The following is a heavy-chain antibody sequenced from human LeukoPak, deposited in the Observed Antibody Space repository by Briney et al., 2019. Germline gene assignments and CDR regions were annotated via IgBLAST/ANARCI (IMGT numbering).Heavy chain of an antibody. V-gene: IGHV3-30*02. CDR2: IRYDGSNK. CDR1: GFTFSSYG. CDR3: AKDLNMVRGEPL. D-gene: IGHD3-10*01. J-gene: IGHJ6*04. Sequence: GGSLRLSCAASGFTFSSYGMHWVRQAPGKGLEWVAFIRYDGSNKYYADSVKGRFTISRDNSKNTLYLQMNSLRAEDTAVYYCAKDLNMVRGEPLWGKETTVTISS.